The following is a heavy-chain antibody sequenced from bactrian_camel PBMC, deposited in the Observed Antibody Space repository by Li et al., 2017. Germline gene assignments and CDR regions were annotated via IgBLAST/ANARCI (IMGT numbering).Heavy chain of an antibody. V-gene: IGHV3S53*01. Sequence: HVQLVESGGGLVQPGESLRLSCRTSGFDFGNYGMAWIRQSPGKEREGVAAIDSDGTTIYADSVKGRFTGSRDNDKNTLYLQMNSLKPEDTGVYYCAVFRKSPPCDELASRGQGTQVTVS. D-gene: IGHD1*01. CDR2: IDSDGTT. CDR1: GFDFGNYG. CDR3: AVFRKSPPCDELAS. J-gene: IGHJ4*01.